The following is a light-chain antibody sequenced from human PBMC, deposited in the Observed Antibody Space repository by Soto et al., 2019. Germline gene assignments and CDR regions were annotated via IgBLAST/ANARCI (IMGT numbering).Light chain of an antibody. V-gene: IGLV2-23*02. Sequence: QSALTQPASVSGSPGQSITISCTGTISNVGSYNLVSWYQQHPGKAPKLIIYEVNKRPSGVSNRFSGSKSGNTASLTISGLQTEDEADYYCYSYEGGRVFGGVTKVTVL. J-gene: IGLJ3*02. CDR2: EVN. CDR1: ISNVGSYNL. CDR3: YSYEGGRV.